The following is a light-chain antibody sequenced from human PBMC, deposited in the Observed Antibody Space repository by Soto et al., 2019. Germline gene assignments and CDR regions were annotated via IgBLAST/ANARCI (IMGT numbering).Light chain of an antibody. J-gene: IGKJ1*01. CDR1: QSISSW. V-gene: IGKV1-5*03. CDR3: QQYNSYSPWT. Sequence: DIQMTQSPSTLSASVGDRVTITCRASQSISSWLAWYQQKPGKAPKLLIYKASSLESGVPSRFGGSGSWTEFTLAISSLQPDDFATYDCQQYNSYSPWTCGQGTKVEIK. CDR2: KAS.